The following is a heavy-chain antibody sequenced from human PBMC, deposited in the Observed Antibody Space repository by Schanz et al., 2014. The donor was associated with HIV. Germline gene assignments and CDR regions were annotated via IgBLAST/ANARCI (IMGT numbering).Heavy chain of an antibody. V-gene: IGHV1-46*04. CDR2: INPSGAGT. CDR1: GYTFTSYY. Sequence: QVQLVQSGAEVKKPGASVKVSCKASGYTFTSYYMHWVRQAPGQGLEWMGMINPSGAGTTYARKLQGRVTMTRDTSTSTVYMHLSSLRSDDTAVYFCARENWHYDHWGQGTLVTVSS. CDR3: ARENWHYDH. J-gene: IGHJ5*02. D-gene: IGHD1-7*01.